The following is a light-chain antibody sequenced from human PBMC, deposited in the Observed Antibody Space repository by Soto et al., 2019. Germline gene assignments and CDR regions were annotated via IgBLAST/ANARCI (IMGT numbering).Light chain of an antibody. CDR2: DVS. V-gene: IGLV2-14*03. J-gene: IGLJ1*01. Sequence: QSALTQPASVSGSPGQSITLSCTGTTSDVGGFDYVSWYQQHPGKAPKLMIFDVSNRPSGVSDRFSGSKSGNTASLTISGLQAEDEADYYCSSYTTTGTQVFXTGTKLTVL. CDR3: SSYTTTGTQV. CDR1: TSDVGGFDY.